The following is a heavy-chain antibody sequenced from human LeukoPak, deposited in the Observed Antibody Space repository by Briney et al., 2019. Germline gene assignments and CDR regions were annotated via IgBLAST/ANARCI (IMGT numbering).Heavy chain of an antibody. Sequence: SETLSLTCTVSGGSISSGDSYWSWIRQPPGKGLEWIGYIYYSGSTYYNLSLKSRVTISVDTSKNQFSLKLSSVTAADTAVYYCAREGAAYCGGDCYDWGQGTLVTVSS. D-gene: IGHD2-21*02. CDR1: GGSISSGDSY. CDR2: IYYSGST. V-gene: IGHV4-30-4*01. J-gene: IGHJ4*02. CDR3: AREGAAYCGGDCYD.